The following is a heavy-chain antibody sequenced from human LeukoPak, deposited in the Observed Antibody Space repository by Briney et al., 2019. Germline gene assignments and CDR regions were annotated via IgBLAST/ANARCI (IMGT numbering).Heavy chain of an antibody. V-gene: IGHV3-66*01. CDR3: ARGPGLPGIADP. Sequence: PGGSLRLSCAASGFSVSSHYMTWVRQAPGKGLDWVSVIYSDSSTFYSDSVKGRFVISRDSFKNTLYLQMNSLRVDDTGVYFCARGPGLPGIADPWGQGTLVIVSS. J-gene: IGHJ5*02. CDR2: IYSDSST. D-gene: IGHD6-13*01. CDR1: GFSVSSHY.